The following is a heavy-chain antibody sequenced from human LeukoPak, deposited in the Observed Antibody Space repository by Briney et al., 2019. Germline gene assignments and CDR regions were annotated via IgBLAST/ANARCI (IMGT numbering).Heavy chain of an antibody. D-gene: IGHD1-26*01. CDR1: GYTFTDYH. J-gene: IGHJ4*02. Sequence: ASVKVSCKASGYTFTDYHMHWVRQAPGQGLEWMGWINANNGDTNSAQNFQGRVTMTRDTSISTAYMELSSLRSDDTAVYYCARGSSGSYSDFDYWGQGTLVTVSS. CDR2: INANNGDT. V-gene: IGHV1-2*02. CDR3: ARGSSGSYSDFDY.